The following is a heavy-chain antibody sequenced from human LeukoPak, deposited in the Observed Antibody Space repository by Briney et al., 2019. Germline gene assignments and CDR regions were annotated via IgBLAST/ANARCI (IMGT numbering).Heavy chain of an antibody. Sequence: GGSLRLSCAASGFTFSSYSMNWVRQAPGKGLEWVSYISSSSTIYYADSVKGRFTISRDNSKNTLFLQMNSLRADDTAVYYCARSGYNRFDYWGQGTLVTVSS. V-gene: IGHV3-48*01. J-gene: IGHJ4*02. CDR1: GFTFSSYS. CDR2: ISSSSTI. CDR3: ARSGYNRFDY. D-gene: IGHD5-24*01.